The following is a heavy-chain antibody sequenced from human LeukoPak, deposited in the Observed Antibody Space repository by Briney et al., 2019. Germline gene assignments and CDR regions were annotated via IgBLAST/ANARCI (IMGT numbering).Heavy chain of an antibody. CDR3: ARAGRSFYGGSSDY. CDR2: IRQDGNEK. CDR1: GFTFSSHW. J-gene: IGHJ4*02. V-gene: IGHV3-7*01. Sequence: GGSLRLSCAASGFTFSSHWMSWVRQAPGKGLELEAHIRQDGNEKQYMESVRGRFTISRDNTKNSMYLQMDSLRDEDTAVYYCARAGRSFYGGSSDYWGQGTLVTVSS. D-gene: IGHD4-23*01.